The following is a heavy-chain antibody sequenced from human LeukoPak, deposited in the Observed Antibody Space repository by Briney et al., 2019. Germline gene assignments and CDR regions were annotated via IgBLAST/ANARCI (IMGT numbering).Heavy chain of an antibody. CDR3: HGEDWLPKRPDY. CDR1: GFTFSSYS. V-gene: IGHV3-21*01. Sequence: GGSLRLSCAASGFTFSSYSMNWVRQAPGKGLEWVSSISSSSSYIYYADSVKGRFTISRDNAKNSLYLQMNSLRAEDTAVYYCHGEDWLPKRPDYWGQGTLVTVSS. D-gene: IGHD3/OR15-3a*01. J-gene: IGHJ4*02. CDR2: ISSSSSYI.